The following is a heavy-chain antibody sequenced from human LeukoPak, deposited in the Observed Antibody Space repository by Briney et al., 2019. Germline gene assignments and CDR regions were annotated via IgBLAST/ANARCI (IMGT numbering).Heavy chain of an antibody. V-gene: IGHV3-30*01. J-gene: IGHJ4*02. CDR3: ARSHFDSSGYLLDY. Sequence: PGGSLRLSCAASGFTFSSYAMHWVRQAPGKGLEWVAVISYDGSNKYYADSVKGRFTISRDNSKNTVYLQMNSLRAEDTAVYYCARSHFDSSGYLLDYWGQGTLVTVSS. CDR1: GFTFSSYA. D-gene: IGHD3-22*01. CDR2: ISYDGSNK.